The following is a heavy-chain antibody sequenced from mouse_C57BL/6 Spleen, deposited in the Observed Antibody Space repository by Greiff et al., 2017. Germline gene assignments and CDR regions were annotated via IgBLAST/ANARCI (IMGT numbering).Heavy chain of an antibody. CDR1: GFSFNTYA. V-gene: IGHV10-1*01. J-gene: IGHJ1*03. CDR2: IRSKSNNYAT. Sequence: EVQRVESGGGLVQPKGSLKLSCAASGFSFNTYAMNWVRQAPGKGLEWVARIRSKSNNYATYYADSVKDRFTISRDDSESMLSLQMNNLKTEDTAMYYCVRQDTTGYVDVWGTGTTVTVSS. CDR3: VRQDTTGYVDV. D-gene: IGHD1-1*01.